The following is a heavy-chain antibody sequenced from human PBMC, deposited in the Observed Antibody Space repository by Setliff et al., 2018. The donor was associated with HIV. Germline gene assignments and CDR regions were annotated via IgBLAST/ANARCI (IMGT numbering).Heavy chain of an antibody. CDR2: IYHVGTT. CDR3: VTTDYFYGRNNFEY. CDR1: GYSMSGGYN. D-gene: IGHD3-10*01. V-gene: IGHV4-38-2*02. J-gene: IGHJ4*02. Sequence: PSETLSLTCTVSGYSMSGGYNWGWIRQSPEKGLEWIGNIYHVGTTYYNPSLKSRVTLSVDPSKSQFSLKLTSVTAADTALYYCVTTDYFYGRNNFEYWGQGALVT.